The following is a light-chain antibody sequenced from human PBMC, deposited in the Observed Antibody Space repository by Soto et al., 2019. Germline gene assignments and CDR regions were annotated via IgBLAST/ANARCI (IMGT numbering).Light chain of an antibody. CDR3: QQYDNWPPKT. Sequence: VVMTQSPATLSVSPGERSTLSCKASQSVRNNLVWYLQKPGQAPRPIIYDATTRATGIPVRFSGSGSGTEFTLTISSLQSEDVGVYYCQQYDNWPPKTFGGGTKVDI. CDR2: DAT. V-gene: IGKV3-15*01. CDR1: QSVRNN. J-gene: IGKJ4*01.